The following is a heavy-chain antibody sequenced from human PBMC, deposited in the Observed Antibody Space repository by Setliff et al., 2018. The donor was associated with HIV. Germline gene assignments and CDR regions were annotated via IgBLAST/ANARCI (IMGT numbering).Heavy chain of an antibody. CDR1: GASISSYY. J-gene: IGHJ3*02. V-gene: IGHV4-59*08. CDR2: IYYSGST. Sequence: SETLSLTCTVSGASISSYYWSWIRQPPGKGLEWIGYIYYSGSTNYNPSLKSRVTISVDTSKNQFSLKLSSVTAADTAEYYCARSRRYYDSSGYYPGAFDIWGQGTVVTVS. CDR3: ARSRRYYDSSGYYPGAFDI. D-gene: IGHD3-22*01.